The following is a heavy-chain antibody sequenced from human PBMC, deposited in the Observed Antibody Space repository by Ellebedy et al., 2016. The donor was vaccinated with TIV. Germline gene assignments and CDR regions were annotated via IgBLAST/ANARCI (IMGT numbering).Heavy chain of an antibody. CDR1: GFTFGNYG. V-gene: IGHV3-23*01. CDR2: LSGSGGGT. D-gene: IGHD5-12*01. Sequence: PGGSLRLSCAASGFTFGNYGMSWVRKAPGKGLEWVSALSGSGGGTYYADPVKGRFTITRDNSKSTLYLQMNSLRDEDTAVYYFAKMVPVATTWGGYFDDWGQGTLVTVSS. J-gene: IGHJ4*02. CDR3: AKMVPVATTWGGYFDD.